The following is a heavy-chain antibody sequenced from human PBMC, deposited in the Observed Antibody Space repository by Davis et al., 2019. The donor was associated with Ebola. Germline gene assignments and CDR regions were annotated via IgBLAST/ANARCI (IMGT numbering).Heavy chain of an antibody. CDR2: ISSSSSYI. J-gene: IGHJ6*02. V-gene: IGHV3-21*04. Sequence: GESLKISCAASGFTFSSYSMNWVRQAPGKGLEWVSSISSSSSYIYYADSVKGRFTISRDNAKKSLYLQMNSLRAEDTAVYYCARRLYGVRWYYYYGMDVWGQGTTVTVSS. D-gene: IGHD4/OR15-4a*01. CDR1: GFTFSSYS. CDR3: ARRLYGVRWYYYYGMDV.